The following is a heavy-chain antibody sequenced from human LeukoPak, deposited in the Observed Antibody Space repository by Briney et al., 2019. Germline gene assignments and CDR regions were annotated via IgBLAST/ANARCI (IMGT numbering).Heavy chain of an antibody. CDR2: IKQDGSEK. CDR3: ARRDVLRYFDWLSAKLPTDALDI. D-gene: IGHD3-9*01. J-gene: IGHJ3*02. V-gene: IGHV3-7*03. Sequence: GGSLRLSCAASGFTFSSYWMSWVRQAPGKGLEWVANIKQDGSEKYYVDSVKGRFTISRDNAKNSLYLQMNSLRAEDTAVYYCARRDVLRYFDWLSAKLPTDALDIWGQGTMVTVSS. CDR1: GFTFSSYW.